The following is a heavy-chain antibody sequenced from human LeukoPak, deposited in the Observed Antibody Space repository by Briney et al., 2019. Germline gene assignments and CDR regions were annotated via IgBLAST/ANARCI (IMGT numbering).Heavy chain of an antibody. CDR1: THAINSGGYL. J-gene: IGHJ4*02. CDR2: IYYSRST. D-gene: IGHD3-16*02. CDR3: ARDRGIMTTCGGVVAKGAHY. V-gene: IGHV4-30-4*07. Sequence: PSQTVSLTCAVSTHAINSGGYLWSWIRQPPGRGREWIGHIYYSRSTYYNPSLKSRVTISVDMSKNQYSLKLSSVTAADTAVYYCARDRGIMTTCGGVVAKGAHYWGQGTLVTVSS.